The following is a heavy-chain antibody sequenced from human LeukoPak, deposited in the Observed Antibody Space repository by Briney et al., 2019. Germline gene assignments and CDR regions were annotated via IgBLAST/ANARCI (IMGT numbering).Heavy chain of an antibody. Sequence: PGGSLTLSCAASGLTFSGSPMHWVRQASGKGLEWVGQIRGRSHRYATAYAASLRGRFTISRDDSKNTAYLQMNSLKTEDTAMYYCTPFYCSLTSYPWGQGTLVTVSS. CDR3: TPFYCSLTSYP. V-gene: IGHV3-73*01. CDR1: GLTFSGSP. J-gene: IGHJ5*02. CDR2: IRGRSHRYAT. D-gene: IGHD2-2*01.